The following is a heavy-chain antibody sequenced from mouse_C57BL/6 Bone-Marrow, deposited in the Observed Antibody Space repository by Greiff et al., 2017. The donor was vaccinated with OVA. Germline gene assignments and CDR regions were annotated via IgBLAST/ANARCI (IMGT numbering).Heavy chain of an antibody. CDR1: GFNIKDDY. V-gene: IGHV14-4*01. Sequence: EVQLQESGAELVRPGASVKLSCTASGFNIKDDYMHWVKQRPEQGLEWIGWIDPENGDTEYASKFQGKATITADTSSNTAYLQLSSLTSEDTAVYYCTIYYGSAAHCYAMDYWGQGTSVTVSS. CDR2: IDPENGDT. D-gene: IGHD1-1*01. CDR3: TIYYGSAAHCYAMDY. J-gene: IGHJ4*01.